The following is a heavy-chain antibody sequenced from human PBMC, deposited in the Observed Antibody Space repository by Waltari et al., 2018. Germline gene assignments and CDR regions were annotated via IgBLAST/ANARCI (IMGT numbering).Heavy chain of an antibody. CDR1: GGSISSSDHY. J-gene: IGHJ4*02. D-gene: IGHD5-18*01. V-gene: IGHV4-39*07. Sequence: QLQLQESGPGLVKPSETLSLTCTVSGGSISSSDHYWGWIRQPPGKGLEWIGSIYYSGRTYCNPALKSRVTISVDTSKSQFSLKGISVTAADTAVYYGARHAGYMYGHGDDYFDYWGQGTLVTVSS. CDR2: IYYSGRT. CDR3: ARHAGYMYGHGDDYFDY.